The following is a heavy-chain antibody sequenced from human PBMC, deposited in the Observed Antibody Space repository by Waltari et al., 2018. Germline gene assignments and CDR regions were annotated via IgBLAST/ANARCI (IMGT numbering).Heavy chain of an antibody. CDR3: ARDVTGYYYFDL. Sequence: EVQLVESGGGLIQPGGSLRLSCAASGFTVSSNYMSWVRQAPGKGLEWVSVKNSGGYTHYADSVKGRCTISRDNSKNTVYLQMNTLRAEDTALYYCARDVTGYYYFDLWGRGTLVTVSS. CDR2: KNSGGYT. J-gene: IGHJ2*01. CDR1: GFTVSSNY. V-gene: IGHV3-53*01.